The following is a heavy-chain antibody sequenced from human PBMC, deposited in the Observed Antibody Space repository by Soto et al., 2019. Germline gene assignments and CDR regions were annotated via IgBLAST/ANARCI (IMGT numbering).Heavy chain of an antibody. CDR1: SDSISSYY. CDR3: ARGGDGYNNSFFDY. CDR2: IYYSGST. J-gene: IGHJ4*02. D-gene: IGHD5-18*01. Sequence: PSETLSLTCTVSSDSISSYYWSWIRQPPGKGLEWIGYIYYSGSTNYNPSLRSRLTMSVDTSKNQFSLKLNSVNAADTAVYYCARGGDGYNNSFFDYWGLGTLVTXS. V-gene: IGHV4-59*01.